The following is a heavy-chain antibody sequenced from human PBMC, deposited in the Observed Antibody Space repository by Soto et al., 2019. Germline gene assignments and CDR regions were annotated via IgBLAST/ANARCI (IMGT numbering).Heavy chain of an antibody. CDR2: ITWNGNIA. Sequence: EVQLVDSGGGLVQPGRSLRLSCVASGFTFDDFAMHWVRRVPGKGLDWVSSITWNGNIAGYADSVKGRFFISRDNAKNSHYLQMNSLRREGAASYHCAKGGPDAFCGGGRCFFESWGQGTQVTVSS. D-gene: IGHD2-21*01. CDR3: AKGGPDAFCGGGRCFFES. CDR1: GFTFDDFA. V-gene: IGHV3-9*01. J-gene: IGHJ4*02.